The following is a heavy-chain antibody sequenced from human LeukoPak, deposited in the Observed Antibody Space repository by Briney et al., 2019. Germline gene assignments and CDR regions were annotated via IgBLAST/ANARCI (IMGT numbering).Heavy chain of an antibody. Sequence: SETLSLTCAVYGGSFSGYYWSWIRQPPGKGLEWIGEIKHSGSTNYNPSLKSRVTISVDTSKNQFSLKLSSVTVADTAVYYCERGPKYYYGSGTIHAFDIWGQGTMVTVSS. CDR3: ERGPKYYYGSGTIHAFDI. CDR1: GGSFSGYY. V-gene: IGHV4-34*01. CDR2: IKHSGST. J-gene: IGHJ3*02. D-gene: IGHD3-10*01.